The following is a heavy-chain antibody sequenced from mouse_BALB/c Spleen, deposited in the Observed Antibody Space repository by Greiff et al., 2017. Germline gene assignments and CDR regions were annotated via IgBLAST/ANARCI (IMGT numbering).Heavy chain of an antibody. CDR2: IDPANGNT. V-gene: IGHV14-3*02. D-gene: IGHD1-1*01. Sequence: VQLKQSGAELVKPGASVKLSCTASGFNIKDTYMHWVKQRPEQGLEWIGRIDPANGNTKYDPKFQGKATITADTSSNTAYLQLSSLTSEDTAVYYCAREDSSYAMDYWGQGTSVTVSS. J-gene: IGHJ4*01. CDR3: AREDSSYAMDY. CDR1: GFNIKDTY.